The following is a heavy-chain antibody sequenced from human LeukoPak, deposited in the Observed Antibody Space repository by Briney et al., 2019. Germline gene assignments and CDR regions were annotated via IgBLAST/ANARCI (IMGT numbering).Heavy chain of an antibody. Sequence: SETPSLTCTVSGGSISSGDYYWNWIRQPPGKGLEWIGYIYYNGGTYSNPSLKSRVTISVDTSTNQFSLKLRSVTAADTAVYYCARINNPGLGYDSSGPDYWGQGTLVTVSS. J-gene: IGHJ4*02. CDR3: ARINNPGLGYDSSGPDY. D-gene: IGHD3-22*01. CDR2: IYYNGGT. V-gene: IGHV4-30-4*01. CDR1: GGSISSGDYY.